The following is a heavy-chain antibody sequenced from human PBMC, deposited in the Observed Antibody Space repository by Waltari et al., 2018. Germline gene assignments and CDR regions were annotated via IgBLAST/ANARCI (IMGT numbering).Heavy chain of an antibody. CDR3: ARGRNRIAAAVYYYMDV. CDR2: IYHSGST. V-gene: IGHV4-38-2*02. Sequence: ILQPPGKGLEWIGSIYHSGSTYYNPSLKSRVTISVDTSKNQFSLKLSSVTAADTAVYYCARGRNRIAAAVYYYMDVWGKGTTVTVSS. J-gene: IGHJ6*03. D-gene: IGHD6-13*01.